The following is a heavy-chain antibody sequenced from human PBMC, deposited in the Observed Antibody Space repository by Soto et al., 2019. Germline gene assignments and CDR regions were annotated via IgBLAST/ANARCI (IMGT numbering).Heavy chain of an antibody. Sequence: QVQLQESGPGLVKPSQTLSLTCTVSGGSISSGGYYWSWIRQHPGKGLEWIGYIYYSGSTYYNPSLKSRVTISVDTSKNQFSLKLSCVTAADTAVYYCARGGGGGSSWYDLGDKYYFDYWGQGTLVTVSS. CDR2: IYYSGST. CDR3: ARGGGGGSSWYDLGDKYYFDY. CDR1: GGSISSGGYY. J-gene: IGHJ4*02. D-gene: IGHD6-13*01. V-gene: IGHV4-31*03.